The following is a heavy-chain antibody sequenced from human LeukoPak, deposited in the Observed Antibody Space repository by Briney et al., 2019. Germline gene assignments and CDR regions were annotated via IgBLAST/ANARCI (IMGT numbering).Heavy chain of an antibody. CDR2: IYSGGST. Sequence: GGSLRLSCAASGFTVSSNYMSWVRQAPGKGLEWVSVIYSGGSTYYADSVKGRFTISRDNSKNTLYLQMNSLRAEDTAVYYCGRSSYSYRDVWGKGTTVTVPS. J-gene: IGHJ6*03. V-gene: IGHV3-66*02. CDR3: GRSSYSYRDV. D-gene: IGHD6-6*01. CDR1: GFTVSSNY.